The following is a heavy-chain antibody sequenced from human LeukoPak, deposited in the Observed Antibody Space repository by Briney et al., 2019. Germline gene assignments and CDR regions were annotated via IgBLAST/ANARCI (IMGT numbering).Heavy chain of an antibody. CDR1: GGTFSSYA. Sequence: ASVKVSCKASGGTFSSYAISWVRQAPGQGLEWMGRIIPIFGTANYAQNFQGRVTITPDESTRAAYMELSSLRSEDTAVYYCARGENYYYDSSGYYTFWGQGTLVTVSS. V-gene: IGHV1-69*13. D-gene: IGHD3-22*01. J-gene: IGHJ4*02. CDR2: IIPIFGTA. CDR3: ARGENYYYDSSGYYTF.